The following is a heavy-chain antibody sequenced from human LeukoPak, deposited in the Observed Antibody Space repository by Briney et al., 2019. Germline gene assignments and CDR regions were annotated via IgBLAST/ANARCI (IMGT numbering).Heavy chain of an antibody. CDR3: ARGSYYYDSSGYPSSVYFDY. CDR2: INPNSGGT. V-gene: IGHV1-2*02. CDR1: GYTFTGYY. Sequence: GASVKVSCKASGYTFTGYYMHWVRQAPGQGLEWMGWINPNSGGTNYAQKFQGRVTMTRDTSISTAYMELSRLRSDDTAVYYCARGSYYYDSSGYPSSVYFDYWDQGTLVTVSS. D-gene: IGHD3-22*01. J-gene: IGHJ4*02.